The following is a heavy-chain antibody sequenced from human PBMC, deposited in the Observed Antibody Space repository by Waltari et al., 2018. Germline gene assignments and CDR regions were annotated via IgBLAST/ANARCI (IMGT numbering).Heavy chain of an antibody. CDR1: GFLVRENG. Sequence: EVEVVESGGGFIQPGGSLRLDCAVSGFLVRENGVIWVRQAAGKGLEWGSSVYAPGDAHYAHDVKGRFTSSSDTSTNTVLLHMSGLRDEDTAVYYCALNTVTVPFPYWGRGTLVTVSS. CDR2: VYAPGDA. D-gene: IGHD4-17*01. CDR3: ALNTVTVPFPY. J-gene: IGHJ4*02. V-gene: IGHV3-53*01.